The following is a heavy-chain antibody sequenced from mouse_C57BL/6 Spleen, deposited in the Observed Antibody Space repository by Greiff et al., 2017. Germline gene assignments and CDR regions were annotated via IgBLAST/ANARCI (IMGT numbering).Heavy chain of an antibody. V-gene: IGHV1-82*01. CDR1: GYAFSSSW. CDR3: ARLGPLYAMDY. Sequence: QVQLKQSGPELVKPGASVKISCKASGYAFSSSWMNWVKQRPGKGLEWIGRIYPGDGDTNYNGKFKGKATLTADKSSSTAYMQLSSLTSEDSAVYFCARLGPLYAMDYWGQGTSVTVSS. J-gene: IGHJ4*01. CDR2: IYPGDGDT.